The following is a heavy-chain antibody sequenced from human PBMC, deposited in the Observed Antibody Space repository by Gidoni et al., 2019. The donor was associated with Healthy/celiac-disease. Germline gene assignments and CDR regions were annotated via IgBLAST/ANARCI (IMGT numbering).Heavy chain of an antibody. J-gene: IGHJ2*01. V-gene: IGHV4-30-4*01. CDR3: ARDSSPLDYGDYWYFDL. CDR1: GGSISSCDYY. D-gene: IGHD4-17*01. Sequence: QVQLQESGPGLVKPSQTLSPTCTVSGGSISSCDYYWSWIRQPPGKGLEWIGYIYYSGSTYYNPSLKSRVTISVDTSKNQFSLKLSSVTAADTAVYYCARDSSPLDYGDYWYFDLWGRGTLVTVSS. CDR2: IYYSGST.